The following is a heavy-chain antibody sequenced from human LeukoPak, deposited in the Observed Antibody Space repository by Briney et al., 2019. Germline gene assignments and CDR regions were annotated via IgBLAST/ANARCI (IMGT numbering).Heavy chain of an antibody. V-gene: IGHV3-48*01. J-gene: IGHJ6*03. CDR3: ARHSGSGSYYYHYMDV. CDR1: GFTLSSST. CDR2: ITSSSSII. D-gene: IGHD3-10*01. Sequence: PGESLRLSCAASGFTLSSSTMNWVRQAPGRGLEWISHITSSSSIICYADSVQGRFTISRDDAKNSLYLQMNSLRAEDTAVYYCARHSGSGSYYYHYMDVWGKGTTVTVSS.